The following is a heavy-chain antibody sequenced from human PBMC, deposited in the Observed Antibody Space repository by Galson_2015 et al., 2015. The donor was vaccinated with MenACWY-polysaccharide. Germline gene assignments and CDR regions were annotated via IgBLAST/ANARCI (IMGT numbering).Heavy chain of an antibody. CDR1: GFTFSSYA. D-gene: IGHD2-15*01. V-gene: IGHV3-23*01. J-gene: IGHJ6*02. Sequence: SLRLSCAASGFTFSSYAMSWVRQAPGKGLEWVSAITGSGGSTYYVDSVKGRFTISRDNPNSALYLQMNGLRAEDTAVYYCAKRARVVVAVWYGMDVWGQGTTVTVSS. CDR3: AKRARVVVAVWYGMDV. CDR2: ITGSGGST.